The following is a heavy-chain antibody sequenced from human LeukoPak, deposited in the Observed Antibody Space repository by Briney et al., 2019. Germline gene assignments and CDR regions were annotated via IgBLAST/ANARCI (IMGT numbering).Heavy chain of an antibody. CDR2: IRNDGSDT. CDR3: HTPTSGNNDF. D-gene: IGHD5-18*01. J-gene: IGHJ4*02. Sequence: GGSLRVSCAASGFSFSGFDMHWVRQAPGKGLEWVAFIRNDGSDTYYADSVKGRFTISRDNSKSALYLQMNSLTTEDTAVYYCHTPTSGNNDFWGQGTLVIVSS. CDR1: GFSFSGFD. V-gene: IGHV3-30*02.